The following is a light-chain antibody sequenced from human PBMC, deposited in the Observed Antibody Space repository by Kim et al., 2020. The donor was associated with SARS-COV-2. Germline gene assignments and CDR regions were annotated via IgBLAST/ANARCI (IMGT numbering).Light chain of an antibody. J-gene: IGLJ3*02. CDR1: SSDVGGYNY. V-gene: IGLV2-11*01. Sequence: QSDPTACTGTSSDVGGYNYVSVYQQHPGKAPKLMIYDVSKRPSGVPDRFSGSKSGNTASLTISGLQAEDEADYYCCSYAGSYTWVFGGGTQLTVL. CDR3: CSYAGSYTWV. CDR2: DVS.